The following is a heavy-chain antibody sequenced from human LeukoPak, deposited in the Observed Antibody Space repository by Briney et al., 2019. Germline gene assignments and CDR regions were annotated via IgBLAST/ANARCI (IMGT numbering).Heavy chain of an antibody. V-gene: IGHV4-34*01. Sequence: SETLSLTCAVYGGSLSGYYRSWIRQPPGKGLEWIGEINHSGSTNYNPSLKSRVTISVDTSKNQFSLKLSSVTAADTAVYYCARGRKIVVPAALTYYYYYYMDVWGKGTTVTVSS. CDR1: GGSLSGYY. J-gene: IGHJ6*03. D-gene: IGHD2-2*01. CDR2: INHSGST. CDR3: ARGRKIVVPAALTYYYYYYMDV.